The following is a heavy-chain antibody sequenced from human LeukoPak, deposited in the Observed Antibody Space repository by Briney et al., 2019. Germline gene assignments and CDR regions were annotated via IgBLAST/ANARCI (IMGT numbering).Heavy chain of an antibody. D-gene: IGHD2-2*01. Sequence: SGPTLVNPTQTLTLTCTFSGFSLSTSGVGAGWICQPPGKALEWLALIYWDDDKRYSPSLKSRLTITKDTSKNQVVLTMTNMDPVDTATYYCAHRRKLNCSSTSCYVFYWGQGTLVTVSS. CDR2: IYWDDDK. CDR1: GFSLSTSGVG. V-gene: IGHV2-5*02. J-gene: IGHJ4*02. CDR3: AHRRKLNCSSTSCYVFY.